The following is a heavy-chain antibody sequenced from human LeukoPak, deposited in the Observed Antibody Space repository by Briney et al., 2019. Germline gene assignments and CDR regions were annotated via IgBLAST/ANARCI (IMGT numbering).Heavy chain of an antibody. CDR3: ATSYSSSGRGWFDP. V-gene: IGHV1-18*01. Sequence: ASVKVSCKASGYTFTSYGISWVRQAPGQGLEWMGWISAYNGNTSYAQKLQGRVTMTTDTSTSTAYMELRSLRSDDTAVYYCATSYSSSGRGWFDPWGQGTLVTVSS. J-gene: IGHJ5*02. D-gene: IGHD6-13*01. CDR2: ISAYNGNT. CDR1: GYTFTSYG.